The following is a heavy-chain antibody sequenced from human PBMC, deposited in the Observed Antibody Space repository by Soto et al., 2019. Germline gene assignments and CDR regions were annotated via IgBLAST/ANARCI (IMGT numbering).Heavy chain of an antibody. V-gene: IGHV4-39*01. D-gene: IGHD2-21*02. CDR1: GGSISSSSYY. J-gene: IGHJ6*04. CDR3: ARLNCGGDCYYASGVPRLYYYGMDG. Sequence: SETLSLTCTVSGGSISSSSYYWGWIRQPPGKGLEWIGSIYYSGSTYYNPSLKSRVTISVGTSKNQFSLKLSSVTAADTAVYYCARLNCGGDCYYASGVPRLYYYGMDGWGKGTTVTVSS. CDR2: IYYSGST.